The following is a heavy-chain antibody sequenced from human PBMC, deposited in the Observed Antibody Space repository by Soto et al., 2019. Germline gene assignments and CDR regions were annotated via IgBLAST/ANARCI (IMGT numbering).Heavy chain of an antibody. J-gene: IGHJ6*02. CDR2: IYTSGST. CDR3: GRLLGARQLVRGWGEVYYYYGMDV. CDR1: GGSISSYY. D-gene: IGHD6-13*01. Sequence: PSETLSLTCTVSGGSISSYYWGWIRQPAGKGLEWLGRIYTSGSTNYNPSLKSRFTISVDTSKNQFSLKRGSVTAAATAGFSWGRLLGARQLVRGWGEVYYYYGMDVWGQGTTVTVSS. V-gene: IGHV4-4*07.